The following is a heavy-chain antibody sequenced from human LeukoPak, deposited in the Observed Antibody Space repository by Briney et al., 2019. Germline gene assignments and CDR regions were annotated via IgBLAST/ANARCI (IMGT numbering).Heavy chain of an antibody. CDR2: INPDGSGK. CDR3: AREAVAATDYYYYMDV. V-gene: IGHV3-7*03. CDR1: EFMFSTSW. Sequence: PGGSLRLSCVASEFMFSTSWMNWVRQAPGKGLEWVAAINPDGSGKYSVDSVRGRFTISRDDAENSLYLQMNSLRAEDTALYYCAREAVAATDYYYYMDVWGKGTTVTVSS. D-gene: IGHD2-15*01. J-gene: IGHJ6*03.